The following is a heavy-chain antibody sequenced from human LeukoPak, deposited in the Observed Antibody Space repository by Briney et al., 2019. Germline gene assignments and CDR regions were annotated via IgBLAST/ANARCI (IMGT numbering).Heavy chain of an antibody. Sequence: SVKVSCKASGGTFSSYAISWVRQAPGQGLEWMGGIIPTFGTANYAQKFQGRVTITADESTSTAYMELSSLRSEDTAVYYCARGRPIPKGIAAAPYYYYYGMDVWGKGTTVTVSS. CDR2: IIPTFGTA. CDR3: ARGRPIPKGIAAAPYYYYYGMDV. J-gene: IGHJ6*04. V-gene: IGHV1-69*01. CDR1: GGTFSSYA. D-gene: IGHD6-13*01.